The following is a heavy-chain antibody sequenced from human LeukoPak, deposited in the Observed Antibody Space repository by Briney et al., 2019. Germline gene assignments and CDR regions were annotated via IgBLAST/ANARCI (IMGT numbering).Heavy chain of an antibody. CDR3: ARSGFYSDGDCYVDY. D-gene: IGHD2-21*02. V-gene: IGHV4-34*01. Sequence: SETLSLTCAVCGGSFSSYYWSWIRQPPGKGLEWIGEINHSGSTNYNPSLKSRVTISVDTSKNQFSLKLSSVTAADTAVYYCARSGFYSDGDCYVDYWGQGTLVTVSS. CDR1: GGSFSSYY. CDR2: INHSGST. J-gene: IGHJ4*02.